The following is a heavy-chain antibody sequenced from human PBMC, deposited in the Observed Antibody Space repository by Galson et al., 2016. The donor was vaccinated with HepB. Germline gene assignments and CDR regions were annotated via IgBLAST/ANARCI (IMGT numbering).Heavy chain of an antibody. J-gene: IGHJ4*02. Sequence: SLRLSCAVSGFSVKNNYVAWVRQTAGKRLEWVSVIYRGGAIVYADSVKGRFTISRDDVDNTVYLQMNSLTVDDTALYYCARGPYGSGSYYGLDYWGQGTLVTVSS. CDR1: GFSVKNNY. CDR2: IYRGGAI. D-gene: IGHD3-10*01. CDR3: ARGPYGSGSYYGLDY. V-gene: IGHV3-53*01.